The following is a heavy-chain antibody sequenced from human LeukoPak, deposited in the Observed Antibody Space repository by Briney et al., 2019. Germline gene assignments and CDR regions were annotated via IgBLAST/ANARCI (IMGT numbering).Heavy chain of an antibody. CDR1: GGSIGGDY. Sequence: PSETLSHTCTVSGGSIGGDYWTWIRQPPGKGLQYIGYIYHTGATNYNPSLKSRVTMSVDTSKNQFSLKLNSVTAADTAVYFCAKYGKSGWSIDNWGQGTLVTVSS. D-gene: IGHD6-19*01. V-gene: IGHV4-59*08. J-gene: IGHJ4*02. CDR2: IYHTGAT. CDR3: AKYGKSGWSIDN.